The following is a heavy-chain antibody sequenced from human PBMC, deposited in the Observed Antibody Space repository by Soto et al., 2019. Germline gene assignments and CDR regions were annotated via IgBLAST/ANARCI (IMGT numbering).Heavy chain of an antibody. CDR1: GGSISNYY. Sequence: PSETLSLTCTVSGGSISNYYWIWLRQPPGKELEQIGNIYYSKGTNYNTYLKRRDTISVDTSKNHMFLTSPPVTAVDTTVYYCARKPRLAAAEFDYWGQGVLVTVSS. D-gene: IGHD6-13*01. V-gene: IGHV4-59*01. J-gene: IGHJ4*02. CDR3: ARKPRLAAAEFDY. CDR2: IYYSKGT.